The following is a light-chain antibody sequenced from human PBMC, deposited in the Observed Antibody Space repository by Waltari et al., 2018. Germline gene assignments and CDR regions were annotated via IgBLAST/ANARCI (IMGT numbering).Light chain of an antibody. CDR3: QQSYSTT. Sequence: DIQMTQSPSSLSASVGHRVTITCRASQSISSYLNWYQQKPGKAPKLLIYAASSLQSGVPSRFSGSGSGTDFTLTISSLQPEDFATYYCQQSYSTTFGQGTKVEIK. J-gene: IGKJ1*01. V-gene: IGKV1-39*01. CDR2: AAS. CDR1: QSISSY.